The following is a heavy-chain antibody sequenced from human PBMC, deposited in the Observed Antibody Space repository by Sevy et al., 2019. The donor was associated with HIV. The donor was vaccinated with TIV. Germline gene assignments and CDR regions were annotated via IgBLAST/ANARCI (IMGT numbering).Heavy chain of an antibody. CDR1: GGSISSGDYY. CDR2: IYYSGST. CDR3: ARGVYYYDSSGSIGDFDY. Sequence: SETLSLTCTVSGGSISSGDYYWSWIRQPPGKGLEWIGYIYYSGSTYYNPSLKSRVTISVDTSKNQFSLKLGSVTAADTAVYYCARGVYYYDSSGSIGDFDYWGQGTLVTVSS. V-gene: IGHV4-30-4*01. J-gene: IGHJ4*02. D-gene: IGHD3-22*01.